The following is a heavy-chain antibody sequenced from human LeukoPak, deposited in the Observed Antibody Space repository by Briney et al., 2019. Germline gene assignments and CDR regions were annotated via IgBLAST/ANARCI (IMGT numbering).Heavy chain of an antibody. CDR3: ARILEWLRISPLDY. CDR2: ISAYNGNT. CDR1: GYTFTSYG. D-gene: IGHD5-12*01. J-gene: IGHJ4*02. Sequence: ASVKVSCKASGYTFTSYGISWVRQAPGQGLEWMGWISAYNGNTNYARKLQGRVTMTTDTSTSTAYMELRSLRSDDTAVYYCARILEWLRISPLDYWGQGTLVTVSS. V-gene: IGHV1-18*01.